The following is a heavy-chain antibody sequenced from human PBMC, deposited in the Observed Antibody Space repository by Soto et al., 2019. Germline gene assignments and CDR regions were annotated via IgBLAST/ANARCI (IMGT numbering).Heavy chain of an antibody. V-gene: IGHV4-59*01. CDR3: ARVGYCSGGSCYSESYYYYYGMDV. CDR2: IYYSGST. CDR1: GGSISSYY. Sequence: SETLSLSCTVSGGSISSYYWSWIRQPPGKGLEWIGYIYYSGSTNYNPSLKSRVTISVDTSKNQFSLKLSSVTAADTAVYYCARVGYCSGGSCYSESYYYYYGMDVWGQGTTVTVSS. J-gene: IGHJ6*02. D-gene: IGHD2-15*01.